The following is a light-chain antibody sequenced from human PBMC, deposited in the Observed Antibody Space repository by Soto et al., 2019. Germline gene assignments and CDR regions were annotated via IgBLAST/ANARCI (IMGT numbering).Light chain of an antibody. CDR1: ASNLGGNP. J-gene: IGLJ2*01. CDR2: TNH. V-gene: IGLV1-44*01. Sequence: QSVLTQPPSVSGAPGQTVSISCSGSASNLGGNPVNWYQHLPGAAPKLLIYTNHQRPSGVPDRCSGSKPGTSASLAIGGLGSEEEADFYWAAWDDSLNAVVFGGGTKLTVL. CDR3: AAWDDSLNAVV.